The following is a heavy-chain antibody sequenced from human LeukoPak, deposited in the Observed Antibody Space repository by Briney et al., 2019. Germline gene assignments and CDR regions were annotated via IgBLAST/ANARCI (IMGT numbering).Heavy chain of an antibody. V-gene: IGHV3-7*03. CDR2: INQVGSSK. J-gene: IGHJ4*02. Sequence: GGSLRLSCAASGFTFTTYWMGWVRQAPGKGPEWVANINQVGSSKYFVDSVKGRFIISRDNAKNSLYLQMNSLRAEDTAVYYCARRRDSGSLQHFDYWGQGTLVTVSS. CDR1: GFTFTTYW. CDR3: ARRRDSGSLQHFDY. D-gene: IGHD1-26*01.